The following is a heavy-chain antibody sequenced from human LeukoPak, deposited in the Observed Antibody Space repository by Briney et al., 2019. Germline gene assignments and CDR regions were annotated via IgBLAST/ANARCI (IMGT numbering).Heavy chain of an antibody. CDR3: ARAAYSGSYHSDY. Sequence: SETLSLTCTVSGGSVNSGRYYWNWIRHPPGKGLEWIGYIYYSGSTNYNPSLKSRVTISVDTSKNQFSLKLSSVTAADTAVYYCARAAYSGSYHSDYWGQGTLVTVSS. D-gene: IGHD1-26*01. CDR2: IYYSGST. V-gene: IGHV4-61*01. CDR1: GGSVNSGRYY. J-gene: IGHJ4*02.